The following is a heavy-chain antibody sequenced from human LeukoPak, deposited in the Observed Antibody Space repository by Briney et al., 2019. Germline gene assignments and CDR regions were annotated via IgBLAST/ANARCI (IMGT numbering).Heavy chain of an antibody. CDR1: GYTFTSYY. D-gene: IGHD2-2*01. CDR2: INPSGGST. J-gene: IGHJ6*03. V-gene: IGHV1-46*01. CDR3: ARDVLGRVRYCSSTSCSLWDYYMDV. Sequence: GASVKVSCKASGYTFTSYYMHWVRQAPGQGLEWMGIINPSGGSTSYAQKFQGRVTMTRDTSTSTVYMELSSLRSENTAVYYCARDVLGRVRYCSSTSCSLWDYYMDVWGKGTTVTVSS.